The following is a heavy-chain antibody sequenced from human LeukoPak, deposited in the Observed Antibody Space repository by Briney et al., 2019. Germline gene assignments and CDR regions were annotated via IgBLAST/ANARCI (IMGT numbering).Heavy chain of an antibody. D-gene: IGHD6-19*01. Sequence: PGGSLRLSCAVSGITFSSYALHWVRQAPGKGLEWVAVISYDGINKYHADYVKGRFTISRDNSKNTLYLQMNSLRAEDTAVYYCARGLGFSWYYFDYWGQGTLVTVSS. V-gene: IGHV3-30-3*01. J-gene: IGHJ4*02. CDR1: GITFSSYA. CDR2: ISYDGINK. CDR3: ARGLGFSWYYFDY.